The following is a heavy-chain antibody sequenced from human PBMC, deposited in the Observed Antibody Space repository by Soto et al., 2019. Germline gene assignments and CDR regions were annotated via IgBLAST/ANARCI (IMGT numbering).Heavy chain of an antibody. D-gene: IGHD5-18*01. J-gene: IGHJ4*02. CDR3: ARYSYGYYFDY. CDR1: GGSFSGYY. CDR2: INHSGST. V-gene: IGHV4-34*01. Sequence: LSLTCAVYGGSFSGYYWSWIRQPPGKGLEWIGEINHSGSTNYNPSLKSRVTISVDTSKNQFSLKLSSVTAADTAVYYCARYSYGYYFDYWGQGTLVPVSS.